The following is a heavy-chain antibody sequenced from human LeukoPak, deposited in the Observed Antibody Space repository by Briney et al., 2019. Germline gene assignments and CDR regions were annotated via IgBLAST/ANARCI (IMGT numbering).Heavy chain of an antibody. V-gene: IGHV4-34*01. CDR2: INHSGST. Sequence: SGTLSLTCAVYGGSFSGYYWSWIRQPPGKGLEWIGEINHSGSTNYNPSLKSRVTISVDTSKNQFSLKLSSVTAADTAVYYCARGLSVSNGGYYYYGMDVWGQGTTVTVSS. J-gene: IGHJ6*02. D-gene: IGHD2-8*01. CDR1: GGSFSGYY. CDR3: ARGLSVSNGGYYYYGMDV.